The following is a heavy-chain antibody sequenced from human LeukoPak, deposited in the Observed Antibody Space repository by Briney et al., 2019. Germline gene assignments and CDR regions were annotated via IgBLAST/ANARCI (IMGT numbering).Heavy chain of an antibody. CDR3: AKDLWVVPAPRTMGY. V-gene: IGHV3-11*01. Sequence: GGSLRLSCAASGFTFSDYYMSWIRQAPGKGLEWVSYISSSGSTIYYADSVKGRFTISRDNAKNSLYLQMNSLRAEDTAVYYCAKDLWVVPAPRTMGYWGQGTLVTVSS. J-gene: IGHJ4*02. CDR2: ISSSGSTI. D-gene: IGHD2-2*01. CDR1: GFTFSDYY.